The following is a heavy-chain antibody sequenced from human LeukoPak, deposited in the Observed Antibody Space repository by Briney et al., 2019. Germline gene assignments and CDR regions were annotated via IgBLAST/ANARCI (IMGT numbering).Heavy chain of an antibody. D-gene: IGHD3-10*01. Sequence: GGSLRLSCAASGFTFSSYGVHWVRQTPGKGLEWVAFIRYDGSNKYYADSVKGRFTISRDNSKNTLYLQMNSLRAEDTALYYCAKDFQYGSGSGYMDVWGKGTTVTISS. CDR3: AKDFQYGSGSGYMDV. CDR1: GFTFSSYG. V-gene: IGHV3-30*02. J-gene: IGHJ6*03. CDR2: IRYDGSNK.